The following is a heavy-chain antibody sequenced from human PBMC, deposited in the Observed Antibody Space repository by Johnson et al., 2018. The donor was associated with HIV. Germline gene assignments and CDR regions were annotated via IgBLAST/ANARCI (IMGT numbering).Heavy chain of an antibody. V-gene: IGHV3-30*02. CDR3: AGPRTTVTQVDAFDI. CDR2: IRSDGTSK. CDR1: GFTFSSYG. J-gene: IGHJ3*02. D-gene: IGHD4-17*01. Sequence: QVQLVESGGGVVQPGESLRLSCAASGFTFSSYGLHWVRQAPGKGLDCVAFIRSDGTSKSYVDSVKGRFTISRDNSKNTLYLQMNSLRAEDMAVYYCAGPRTTVTQVDAFDIWGQGTMVTVSS.